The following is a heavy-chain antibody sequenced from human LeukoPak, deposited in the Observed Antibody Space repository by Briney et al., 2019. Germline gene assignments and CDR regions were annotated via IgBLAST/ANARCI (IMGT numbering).Heavy chain of an antibody. V-gene: IGHV3-74*03. Sequence: GGPLRLSRAASGFTFSSHWMHWVRQAPGKRLVWVSHINSDGSSTTYADSVKGRFTVSRDNVKNTLYLQVNSLRAEDTAVYYCARGLEYCSGGSCYWYFDLWGRGTLVTVSS. CDR1: GFTFSSHW. J-gene: IGHJ2*01. CDR3: ARGLEYCSGGSCYWYFDL. D-gene: IGHD2-15*01. CDR2: INSDGSST.